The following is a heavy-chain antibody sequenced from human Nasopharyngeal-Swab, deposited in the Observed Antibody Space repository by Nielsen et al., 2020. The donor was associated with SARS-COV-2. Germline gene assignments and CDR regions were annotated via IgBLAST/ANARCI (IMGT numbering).Heavy chain of an antibody. V-gene: IGHV3-23*01. CDR2: ISGSGGST. CDR3: AKRRSSRSAFDI. J-gene: IGHJ3*02. D-gene: IGHD6-13*01. Sequence: GESLKISCAASGFTFSSYAMSWVRQAPGKGLEWVSAISGSGGSTYYADSVKGRITISRDNSKNTLYLQMNSLRAEDTAVYYCAKRRSSRSAFDIWGQGTMVTVSS. CDR1: GFTFSSYA.